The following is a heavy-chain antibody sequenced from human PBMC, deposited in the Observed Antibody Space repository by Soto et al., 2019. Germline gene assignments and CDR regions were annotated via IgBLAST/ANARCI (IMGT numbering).Heavy chain of an antibody. CDR3: ARSFGWYAIDQ. J-gene: IGHJ4*02. Sequence: QMQLQESGPGLVKPSETLSLTCAVSSASIISEQRWSWVRQPPGKGLEWIGEIHHSGSTNNNPSLRSRVIMSVDKSKNQFSLNLNSVTAADTAVYYCARSFGWYAIDQWGQGTLVIVSS. V-gene: IGHV4-4*02. CDR2: IHHSGST. D-gene: IGHD6-19*01. CDR1: SASIISEQR.